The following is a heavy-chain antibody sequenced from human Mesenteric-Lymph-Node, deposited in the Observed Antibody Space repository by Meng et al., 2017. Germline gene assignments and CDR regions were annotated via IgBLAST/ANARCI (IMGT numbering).Heavy chain of an antibody. V-gene: IGHV3-30*04. D-gene: IGHD6-13*01. CDR3: VRTDSNSWHYYDY. CDR2: VSNDGNNK. Sequence: GESLKISCAAFGFPFSSYVMHWVRQAPGKGLEWVAVVSNDGNNKYYAASVKGRFTISRDNSKDTLFLQMDSLRADDTAVYFCVRTDSNSWHYYDYWGQGTLVTVSS. J-gene: IGHJ4*02. CDR1: GFPFSSYV.